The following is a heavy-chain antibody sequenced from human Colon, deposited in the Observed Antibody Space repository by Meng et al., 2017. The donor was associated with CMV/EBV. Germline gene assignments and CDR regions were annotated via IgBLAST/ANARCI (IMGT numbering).Heavy chain of an antibody. CDR1: GGSITSSNYY. V-gene: IGHV5-51*01. D-gene: IGHD6-13*01. J-gene: IGHJ4*02. CDR2: IYPRDSDT. Sequence: GGSLRLSCTVSGGSITSSNYYWGWVRQKPGKGLEWMGVIYPRDSDTIYSPSFEGQVTISADNSINTAYLQWTSLKASDTAMYYCARSSSSFFDYWGQGTLVTVSS. CDR3: ARSSSSFFDY.